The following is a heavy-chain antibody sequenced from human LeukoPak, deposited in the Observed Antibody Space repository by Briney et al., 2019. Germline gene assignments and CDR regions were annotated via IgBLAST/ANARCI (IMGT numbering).Heavy chain of an antibody. CDR2: IYYSGST. J-gene: IGHJ3*02. V-gene: IGHV4-59*01. Sequence: SETLSLTCAVYGGSFSTYYWSWIRQPPGKGLERIGYIYYSGSTNYNPSLKSRVTISVDTSKNQFSLKLSSVTAADTAVYYCARGLPWFYDYVWGSSSDAFDIWGQGTMVTVSS. CDR1: GGSFSTYY. CDR3: ARGLPWFYDYVWGSSSDAFDI. D-gene: IGHD3-16*01.